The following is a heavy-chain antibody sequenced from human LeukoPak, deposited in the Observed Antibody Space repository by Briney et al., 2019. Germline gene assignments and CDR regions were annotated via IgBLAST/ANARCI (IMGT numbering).Heavy chain of an antibody. Sequence: ASVKVSCKASGYTFTSYDINWVRQAPGQGLEWMGWMNPNSGNTGYAQEFQGRVTMTRNTSISTAYMELSSLRSEDTAVYYCARMSSSWYSTSYDYWGQGTLVTVSS. CDR2: MNPNSGNT. V-gene: IGHV1-8*01. CDR3: ARMSSSWYSTSYDY. J-gene: IGHJ4*02. D-gene: IGHD6-13*01. CDR1: GYTFTSYD.